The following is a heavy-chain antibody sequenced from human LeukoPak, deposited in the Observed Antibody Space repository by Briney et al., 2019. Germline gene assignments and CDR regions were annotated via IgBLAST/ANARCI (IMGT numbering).Heavy chain of an antibody. CDR2: IYYSGST. V-gene: IGHV4-59*01. CDR1: GGSISSYY. Sequence: PSETLSLTRTVSGGSISSYYWSWIRQPPGKGLGWIGYIYYSGSTNYNPSLKSRVTISVDTSKNQFSLKLSSVTAADTAVYYCARSRDGYISDYWGQGTLVTVSS. CDR3: ARSRDGYISDY. J-gene: IGHJ4*02. D-gene: IGHD5-24*01.